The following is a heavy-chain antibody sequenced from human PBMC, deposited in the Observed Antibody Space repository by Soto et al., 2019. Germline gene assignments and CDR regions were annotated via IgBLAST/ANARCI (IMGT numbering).Heavy chain of an antibody. CDR1: GFSLTTDRVG. V-gene: IGHV2-5*02. CDR2: IYWDDSK. Sequence: QITLKESGPTLVKPTQTLTLTCTFSGFSLTTDRVGVGWIRQPPGEALEWRAVIYWDDSKSYRPSLESRLTITKDTSKNQLALTMTNMDTVDTATYYCAHAYGGRSLYWGQGTLVTVSS. CDR3: AHAYGGRSLY. J-gene: IGHJ4*02. D-gene: IGHD1-26*01.